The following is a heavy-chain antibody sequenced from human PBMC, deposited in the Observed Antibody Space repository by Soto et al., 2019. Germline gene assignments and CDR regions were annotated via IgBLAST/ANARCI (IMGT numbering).Heavy chain of an antibody. J-gene: IGHJ6*03. V-gene: IGHV1-3*01. D-gene: IGHD3-16*02. CDR2: INAGNGNT. CDR3: ARGMITFGGVIVPYMDV. Sequence: ASVKVSCKASGYTFTSYAMHWVRQAPGQRLEWMGWINAGNGNTKYSQKFQGRVTITRDTSASTAYMELSSLRSEDTAVYYCARGMITFGGVIVPYMDVWGKGTTVTVSS. CDR1: GYTFTSYA.